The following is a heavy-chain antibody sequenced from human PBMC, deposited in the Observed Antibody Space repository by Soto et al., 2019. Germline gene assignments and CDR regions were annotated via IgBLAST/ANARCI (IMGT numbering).Heavy chain of an antibody. CDR1: GGTFSSYA. V-gene: IGHV1-69*06. D-gene: IGHD3-9*01. J-gene: IGHJ5*02. CDR3: AGAMADYDILTGYLNWFDP. Sequence: GSSVKVSWKASGGTFSSYAISWGRQAPGQGLEWMGGIIPIFGTAYYAQKFQGRVTITADTSTSTAYMELSSLRFEDTAVYSCAGAMADYDILTGYLNWFDPWGQGTLVTVSS. CDR2: IIPIFGTA.